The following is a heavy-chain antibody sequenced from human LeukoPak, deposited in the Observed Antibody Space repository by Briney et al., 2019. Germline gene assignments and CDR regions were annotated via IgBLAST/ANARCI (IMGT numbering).Heavy chain of an antibody. V-gene: IGHV1-18*01. J-gene: IGHJ4*02. CDR2: ISAYNGNT. CDR3: ARERKSILTDY. Sequence: ASVKVSCKAFGYTFTSYGISWVLQAPGQGLEWMGWISAYNGNTNYAQKLQGRVTMTTDTSTSTAYMELRSLRSDDTAVYYCARERKSILTDYWGQGTLVTVSS. CDR1: GYTFTSYG. D-gene: IGHD3-9*01.